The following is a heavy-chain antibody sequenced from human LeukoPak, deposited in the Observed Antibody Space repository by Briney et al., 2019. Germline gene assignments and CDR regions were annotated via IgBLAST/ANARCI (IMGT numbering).Heavy chain of an antibody. Sequence: KPSETLSLTCTVSGGSISRYYWSWIRQPPGKGLDYIGYIYYSGSTNYNPSLKSRVTISVDTSKNQFSLKLSSVTAADTAVYYCARDYVGFDPWGQGTLVTVSS. J-gene: IGHJ5*02. CDR3: ARDYVGFDP. CDR2: IYYSGST. V-gene: IGHV4-59*12. CDR1: GGSISRYY. D-gene: IGHD3-16*01.